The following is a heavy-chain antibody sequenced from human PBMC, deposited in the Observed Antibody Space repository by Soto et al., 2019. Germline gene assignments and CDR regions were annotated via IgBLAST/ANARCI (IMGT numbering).Heavy chain of an antibody. J-gene: IGHJ6*02. CDR3: VRQGFGRLHGLVDV. V-gene: IGHV4-59*08. Sequence: VQLQESGPGLVKPSETLSLTCTVSDDSSSNYKWSWIRQPPGRRLESIGYIDSNGGTSYNPSLQSRVTISIDTSTKQFFLKLSSVTAADTAVYYCVRQGFGRLHGLVDVWGQGTTVTVSS. CDR1: DDSSSNYK. CDR2: IDSNGGT. D-gene: IGHD3-10*01.